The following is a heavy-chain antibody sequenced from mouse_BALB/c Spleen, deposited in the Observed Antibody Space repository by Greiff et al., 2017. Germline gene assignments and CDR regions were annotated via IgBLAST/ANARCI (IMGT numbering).Heavy chain of an antibody. CDR2: ISNGGGST. V-gene: IGHV5-12-2*01. J-gene: IGHJ3*01. CDR1: GFTFSSYT. Sequence: EVKLVESGGGLVQPGGSLKLSCAASGFTFSSYTMSWVRQTPEKRLEWVAYISNGGGSTYYPDTVKGRFTISRDNAKNTLYLQMSSLKSEDTAMYYCARDDYDWFAYWGQGTLVTVSA. CDR3: ARDDYDWFAY. D-gene: IGHD2-4*01.